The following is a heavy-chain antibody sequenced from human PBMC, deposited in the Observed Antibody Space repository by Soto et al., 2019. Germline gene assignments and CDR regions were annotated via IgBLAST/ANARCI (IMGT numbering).Heavy chain of an antibody. CDR3: ARGGAMGVDY. Sequence: GGSLRLSCTASGFTFNTHWMHWVRQAPGKGLVWVSRIYFDGITANYADSVKGRLTVSRDNAKNTVYLHVNTLRDEDTAVYYCARGGAMGVDYWGQGTLVTVSS. J-gene: IGHJ4*02. CDR1: GFTFNTHW. V-gene: IGHV3-74*01. D-gene: IGHD1-26*01. CDR2: IYFDGITA.